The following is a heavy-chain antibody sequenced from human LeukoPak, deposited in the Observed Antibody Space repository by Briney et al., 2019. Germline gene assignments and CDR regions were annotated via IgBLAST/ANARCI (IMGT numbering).Heavy chain of an antibody. CDR1: GFTFSSYS. D-gene: IGHD2-2*01. Sequence: GGSLRLSCAASGFTFSSYSMNWVRQAPGKGLVWVSSISSSSSYIYYADSVKGRFTISRDNAKNSLYLQMNSLRAEDTAVYYCARDLGYCSSTSCYFDYWGQGALVTVSS. CDR3: ARDLGYCSSTSCYFDY. CDR2: ISSSSSYI. V-gene: IGHV3-21*01. J-gene: IGHJ4*02.